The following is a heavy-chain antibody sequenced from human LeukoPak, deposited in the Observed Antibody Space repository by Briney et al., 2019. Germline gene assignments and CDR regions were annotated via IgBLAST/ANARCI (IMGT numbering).Heavy chain of an antibody. CDR2: IDYNGNT. Sequence: SETLSLTCDVSGDSISSHPWSWIRQPPGKGLDYIGFIDYNGNTNYNPSLKSRVTISLDIFKNQFSLHLNSVSAADTAVYYCARLAKCDGNCYSFDLWGQGMLVTVSS. V-gene: IGHV4-59*11. CDR1: GDSISSHP. D-gene: IGHD2-21*02. J-gene: IGHJ4*02. CDR3: ARLAKCDGNCYSFDL.